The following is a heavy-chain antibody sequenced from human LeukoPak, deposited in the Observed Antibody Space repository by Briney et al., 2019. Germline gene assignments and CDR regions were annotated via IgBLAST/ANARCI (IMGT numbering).Heavy chain of an antibody. CDR2: IYTSGST. Sequence: PSETLSLTCTVSGGSISSSSYYWGWIRQPPGKGLEWIGRIYTSGSTNYNPSLKSRVTISVDTSKNQFSLKLSSVTAADTAVYYCVSFGYSSPAGFDYWGQGTLVTVSS. D-gene: IGHD5-12*01. J-gene: IGHJ4*02. CDR3: VSFGYSSPAGFDY. CDR1: GGSISSSSYY. V-gene: IGHV4-61*02.